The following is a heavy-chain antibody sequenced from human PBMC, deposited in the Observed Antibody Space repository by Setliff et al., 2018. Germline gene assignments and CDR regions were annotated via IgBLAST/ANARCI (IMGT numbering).Heavy chain of an antibody. CDR1: GGSISSYY. J-gene: IGHJ5*02. CDR2: IYYSGST. V-gene: IGHV4-59*08. CDR3: VTAASARSRWYDMGWFDP. D-gene: IGHD3-22*01. Sequence: PSETLSLTCTVSGGSISSYYWSWIRQPPGKGLEWIGYIYYSGSTNYNPSLKSRVTISVDTSKNQFSLKLSSVTAADTAVYYCVTAASARSRWYDMGWFDPWGQGTLVTVSS.